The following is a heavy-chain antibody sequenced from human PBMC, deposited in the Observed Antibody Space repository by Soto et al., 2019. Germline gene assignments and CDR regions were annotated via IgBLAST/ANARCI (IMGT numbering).Heavy chain of an antibody. V-gene: IGHV1-2*04. D-gene: IGHD3-3*01. CDR3: ARAASKVLEWLPIYYFDY. Sequence: ASVKVSCKASGYSFTDYYMHWVRQAPGQGLEWMGWVDPNSGGTKFAQKFQGWLTMTRDTSISTVYMELSSLGSDDTAVYYCARAASKVLEWLPIYYFDYWGQGTLVTVSS. CDR1: GYSFTDYY. CDR2: VDPNSGGT. J-gene: IGHJ4*02.